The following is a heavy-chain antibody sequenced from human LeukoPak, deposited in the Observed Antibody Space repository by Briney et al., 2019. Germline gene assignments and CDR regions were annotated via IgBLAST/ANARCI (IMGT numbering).Heavy chain of an antibody. D-gene: IGHD3-10*01. CDR1: GGSFSGYY. J-gene: IGHJ4*02. V-gene: IGHV4-34*01. CDR3: ARGLVGSGSTLFDY. Sequence: SETLSLTCAVYGGSFSGYYWGWIRQPPGKGLEWIGEINHSGSTNYNPSLKSRVTISVDTSKNQFSLKLSSVTAADTAVYYCARGLVGSGSTLFDYWGQGTLVTVSS. CDR2: INHSGST.